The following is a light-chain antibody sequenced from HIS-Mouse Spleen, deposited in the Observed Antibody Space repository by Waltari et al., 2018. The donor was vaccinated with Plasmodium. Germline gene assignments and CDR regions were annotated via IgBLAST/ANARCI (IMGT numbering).Light chain of an antibody. CDR1: SSDVGGYHY. J-gene: IGLJ3*02. CDR3: SSYAGSNNWV. CDR2: EVS. Sequence: QSALTQPPSASGSPGHSVPISCTGTSSDVGGYHYVSWYQQHPGKAPKLMIYEVSKRPSGVPDRFSGSKSGNTASLTVSGLQAEDEADYYCSSYAGSNNWVFGGGTKLTVL. V-gene: IGLV2-8*01.